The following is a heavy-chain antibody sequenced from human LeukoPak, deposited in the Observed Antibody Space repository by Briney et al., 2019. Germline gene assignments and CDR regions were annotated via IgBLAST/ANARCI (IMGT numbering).Heavy chain of an antibody. V-gene: IGHV1-69*13. CDR1: GGTFSSYA. Sequence: ASVKVSCKASGGTFSSYAISWVRQAPGQGLEWMGGIIPIFDTADYAQNFQGRLTITADESTSTAYMELSSLRAEDTAMYYCARDLLGSPNGYSSGAWDYWGQGTLVTVSS. CDR3: ARDLLGSPNGYSSGAWDY. CDR2: IIPIFDTA. J-gene: IGHJ4*02. D-gene: IGHD2-8*01.